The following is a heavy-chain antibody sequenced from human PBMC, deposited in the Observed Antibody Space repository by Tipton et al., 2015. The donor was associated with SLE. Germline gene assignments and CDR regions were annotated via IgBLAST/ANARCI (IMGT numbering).Heavy chain of an antibody. D-gene: IGHD2-21*01. CDR1: GGSISGYY. Sequence: TLSLTCTVSGGSISGYYWSWIRQPPGKEVEWIGYISHCGSTNYDPSLKSRVTISVDTSKNQFSLKLSSVTAADTAVYYCARHSMTTWGGAENWFDPWGQGTLVIVSS. CDR3: ARHSMTTWGGAENWFDP. J-gene: IGHJ5*02. V-gene: IGHV4-59*08. CDR2: ISHCGST.